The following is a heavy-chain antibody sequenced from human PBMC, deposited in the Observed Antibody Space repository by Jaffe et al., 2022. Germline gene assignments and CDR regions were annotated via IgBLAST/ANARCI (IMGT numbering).Heavy chain of an antibody. Sequence: ELQLVESGGGLVQPGGSLRLSCEASGFTFSSYWMNWVRQAPGKGLEWVANIKQDGSATYYVDSVRGRFTISRDNAKNSLYLQMNSLRAEDTAVYYCAKDASHTDSPWYYFNHWGQGSLVTVSS. V-gene: IGHV3-7*05. D-gene: IGHD2-15*01. CDR1: GFTFSSYW. CDR3: AKDASHTDSPWYYFNH. CDR2: IKQDGSAT. J-gene: IGHJ4*02.